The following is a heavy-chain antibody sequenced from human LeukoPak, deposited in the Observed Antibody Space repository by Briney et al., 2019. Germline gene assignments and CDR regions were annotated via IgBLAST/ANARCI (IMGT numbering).Heavy chain of an antibody. CDR1: GYTFTGYY. CDR3: AGGNYYDSSGYGN. CDR2: INPNSGGT. J-gene: IGHJ4*02. D-gene: IGHD3-22*01. V-gene: IGHV1-2*02. Sequence: ASVTVPCKASGYTFTGYYMHWVRQAPGQGLEWMGWINPNSGGTNYAQKFQGRVTMTRDTSISTAYMELSRLRSDDTAVYYCAGGNYYDSSGYGNWGQGTLVTVSS.